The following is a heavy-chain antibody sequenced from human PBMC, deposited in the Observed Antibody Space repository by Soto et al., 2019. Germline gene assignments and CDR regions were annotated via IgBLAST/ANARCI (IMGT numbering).Heavy chain of an antibody. CDR2: IDPSDSYT. CDR1: GYNFTTNW. CDR3: ARHGCVSTSCYLDY. Sequence: ESLKISCKGSGYNFTTNWITWLLQVPGKGLEWMGTIDPSDSYTNYSPSFQGHVTISADKSISTAYLQWSSLRASDTAVFYCARHGCVSTSCYLDYWGQGTQVTVSS. D-gene: IGHD2-2*01. J-gene: IGHJ4*02. V-gene: IGHV5-10-1*01.